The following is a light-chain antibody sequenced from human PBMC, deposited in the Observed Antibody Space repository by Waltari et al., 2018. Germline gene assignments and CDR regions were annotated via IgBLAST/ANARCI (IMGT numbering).Light chain of an antibody. Sequence: QSVLTQPPSASGTPGQRVTISCSGSLSNIGGNAVYCYQHLPGTAPKLLIYSNSQRPSGVPDRFSGSTSGTSASLAISELQSGDEADYYSATWDDSLNGFYVFGTGTKVTVI. V-gene: IGLV1-44*01. CDR3: ATWDDSLNGFYV. CDR2: SNS. CDR1: LSNIGGNA. J-gene: IGLJ1*01.